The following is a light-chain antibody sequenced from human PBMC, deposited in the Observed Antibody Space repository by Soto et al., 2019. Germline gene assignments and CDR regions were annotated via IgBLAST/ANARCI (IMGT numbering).Light chain of an antibody. J-gene: IGLJ1*01. CDR2: GNS. CDR1: SSNIGAGYD. CDR3: QSYDSSMSGVV. V-gene: IGLV1-40*01. Sequence: VLTQPPSVSGAPGQGVTISCTGSSSNIGAGYDVHWYQQLPGTAPKLLIDGNSNRPSGVPDRFSGSKSGTPASLTITGLQAEDEADYYGQSYDSSMSGVVFGTGTKVTVL.